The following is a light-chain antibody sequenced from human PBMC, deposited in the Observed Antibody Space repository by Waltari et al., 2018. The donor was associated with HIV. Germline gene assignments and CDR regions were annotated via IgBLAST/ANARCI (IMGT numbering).Light chain of an antibody. CDR2: EVT. J-gene: IGLJ3*02. CDR3: CSYTTSDTWV. V-gene: IGLV2-14*01. Sequence: QSALTQPASVSGSPGQSITISCAGTTHDVGPYNLFSWYQQHPGKAPKLIVFEVTNRPSGLSSRFSGSKSDNTASLTISGLQAEDEADYYCCSYTTSDTWVFGGGTKLTVL. CDR1: THDVGPYNL.